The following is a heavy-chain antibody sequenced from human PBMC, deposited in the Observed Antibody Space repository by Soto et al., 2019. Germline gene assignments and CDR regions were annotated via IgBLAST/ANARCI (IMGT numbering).Heavy chain of an antibody. V-gene: IGHV4-31*01. Sequence: QVQLQESGPGLVKPSQTLSLICNVSGDSISSGAYYWSWVRQFPGKGLQWIGYIYYTGGTYYTPSLNSPFSISVDTSKNQFSLIRTSVTAADTAVYYCASSRKGGWTCDHWGQGTLVTVSS. J-gene: IGHJ4*02. CDR2: IYYTGGT. CDR3: ASSRKGGWTCDH. D-gene: IGHD6-19*01. CDR1: GDSISSGAYY.